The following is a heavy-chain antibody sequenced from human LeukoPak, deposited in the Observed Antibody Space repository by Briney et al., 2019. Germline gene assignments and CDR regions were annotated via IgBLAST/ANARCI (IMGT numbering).Heavy chain of an antibody. V-gene: IGHV3-11*05. Sequence: PGGSLRLSCAASGFTFSDYYMSWIRQAPGQGLEWVSYISISSSYTNYADSVKGRFTISRDNAKNSLYLQMNSLRAEDTAVYYCARVPRITMVRGVIMAYYFDYWGQGTLVTVSS. CDR2: ISISSSYT. D-gene: IGHD3-10*01. CDR3: ARVPRITMVRGVIMAYYFDY. J-gene: IGHJ4*02. CDR1: GFTFSDYY.